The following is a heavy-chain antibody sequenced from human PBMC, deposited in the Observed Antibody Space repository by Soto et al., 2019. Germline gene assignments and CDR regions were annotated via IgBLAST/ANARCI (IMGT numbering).Heavy chain of an antibody. Sequence: GESLKISCKGSGYSFTSYWISWVRQMPGKGLEWMGRIDPSDSYTNYSPSFQGHVTISADKSISTAYLQWSSLKASDTAMYYCARRGPYTVPWGVWGQGTTVTVSS. J-gene: IGHJ6*02. CDR2: IDPSDSYT. D-gene: IGHD2-2*02. V-gene: IGHV5-10-1*01. CDR3: ARRGPYTVPWGV. CDR1: GYSFTSYW.